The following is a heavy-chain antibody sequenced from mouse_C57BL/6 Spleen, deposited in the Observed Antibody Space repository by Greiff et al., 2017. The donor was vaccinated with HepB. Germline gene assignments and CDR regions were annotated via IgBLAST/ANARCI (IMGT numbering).Heavy chain of an antibody. CDR1: GFTFSSYA. CDR3: TRAGYGNLYYYAMDY. J-gene: IGHJ4*01. V-gene: IGHV5-9-1*02. Sequence: DVMLVESGEGLVKPGGSLKLSCAASGFTFSSYAMSWVRQTPEKRLEWVAYISSGGDYIYYADTVKGRFTISRDNARNTLYLQMSSLKSEDTAMYYCTRAGYGNLYYYAMDYWGQGTSVTVSS. CDR2: ISSGGDYI. D-gene: IGHD2-1*01.